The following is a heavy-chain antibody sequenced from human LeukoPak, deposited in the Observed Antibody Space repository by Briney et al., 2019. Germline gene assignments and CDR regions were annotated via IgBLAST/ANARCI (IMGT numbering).Heavy chain of an antibody. Sequence: GGSLRLSCAASGFTFSSYWMSWVRQAPGKGLEWVANIKKDGSEKYYVDSVKGRITISRDNAKKSLYLQMSSLRAEDTAVYYCARHLSGVTGYTYGRGIDYWGQGTLVTVSS. CDR3: ARHLSGVTGYTYGRGIDY. CDR2: IKKDGSEK. D-gene: IGHD5-18*01. V-gene: IGHV3-7*01. J-gene: IGHJ4*02. CDR1: GFTFSSYW.